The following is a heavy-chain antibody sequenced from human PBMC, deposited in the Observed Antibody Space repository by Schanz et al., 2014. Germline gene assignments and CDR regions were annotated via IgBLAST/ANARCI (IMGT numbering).Heavy chain of an antibody. Sequence: QVQLVESGGGVVQPGGSLRLSCVASGFTFSSSGMHWVRQAPGKGLEWVAFIRYTGGNKYYPDSVKGRFTISRDNSKNTGYLQMNGLRAEDTAVYDCVKNLGGSSSSWYSHFDHWGLGTLVTVSS. CDR3: VKNLGGSSSSWYSHFDH. CDR2: IRYTGGNK. V-gene: IGHV3-30*02. D-gene: IGHD6-13*01. J-gene: IGHJ4*02. CDR1: GFTFSSSG.